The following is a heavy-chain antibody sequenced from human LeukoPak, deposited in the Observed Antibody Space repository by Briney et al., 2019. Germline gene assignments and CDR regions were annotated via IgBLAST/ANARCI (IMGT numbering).Heavy chain of an antibody. J-gene: IGHJ4*02. CDR3: ARATPWYVATGN. Sequence: GGSLRLSCAASGFIFSSYSMNWVRQAPGKGLEWVANIKQDGSEKYYVDSVKGRFTISRDNAKNSLYLQMNSLRAEDTAVYYCARATPWYVATGNWGQGTLVTVSS. V-gene: IGHV3-7*03. D-gene: IGHD5-12*01. CDR2: IKQDGSEK. CDR1: GFIFSSYS.